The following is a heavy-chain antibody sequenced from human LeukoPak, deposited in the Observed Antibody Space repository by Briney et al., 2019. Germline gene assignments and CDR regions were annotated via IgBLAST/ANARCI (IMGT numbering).Heavy chain of an antibody. CDR1: GGSFSGCY. CDR3: AGGSKAAPGTFDY. V-gene: IGHV4-59*01. CDR2: IYYTGST. Sequence: SETLSLTCAVYGGSFSGCYWSWIRQPPGKGLEWIGYIYYTGSTDYNPSLKSRVAISVDTSKNQFSLKLSSVTAADTAVYYCAGGSKAAPGTFDYWGQGTLVTVSS. J-gene: IGHJ4*02. D-gene: IGHD6-13*01.